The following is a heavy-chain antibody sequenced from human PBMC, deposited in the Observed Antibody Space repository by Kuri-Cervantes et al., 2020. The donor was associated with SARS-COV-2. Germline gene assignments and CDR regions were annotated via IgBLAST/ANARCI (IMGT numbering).Heavy chain of an antibody. CDR3: ARASPSLGELDY. V-gene: IGHV3-66*01. Sequence: GESLKISCAASGFTFSNAWMSWVRQAPGKGLEWVSVIYSGGSTYYADSVKGRFTISRDNSKNTLYLQMNSLRAEDTAVYYCARASPSLGELDYWGQGTLVTVSS. CDR2: IYSGGST. CDR1: GFTFSNAW. D-gene: IGHD3-16*01. J-gene: IGHJ4*02.